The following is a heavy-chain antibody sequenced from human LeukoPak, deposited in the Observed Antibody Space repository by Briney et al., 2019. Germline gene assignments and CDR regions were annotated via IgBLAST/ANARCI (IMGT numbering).Heavy chain of an antibody. CDR3: AGGLTAMVNDAFGI. V-gene: IGHV4-38-2*02. J-gene: IGHJ3*02. CDR1: GYSISSGYY. CDR2: IYHSGST. Sequence: PSETLSLTCTVSGYSISSGYYWGWIRQPPGKGLEWIGSIYHSGSTYYNPSLKSRVTISVDTSKNQFSLKLSSVTAADTAVYYCAGGLTAMVNDAFGIWGQGTMVTVSS. D-gene: IGHD5-18*01.